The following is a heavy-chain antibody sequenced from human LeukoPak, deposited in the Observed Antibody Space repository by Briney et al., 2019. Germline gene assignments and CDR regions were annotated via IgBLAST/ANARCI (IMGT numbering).Heavy chain of an antibody. J-gene: IGHJ5*02. CDR3: ARTRMAGTGGWFDP. CDR1: GGSISSYY. D-gene: IGHD6-19*01. CDR2: IYTSGST. Sequence: PSETLSLTCTVSGGSISSYYWSWIRQPAGKGLEWIGRIYTSGSTNYNPSLKSRVTMSVDTSKNQLSLKLSSVTAADTAVYYCARTRMAGTGGWFDPWGQGTLVTVSS. V-gene: IGHV4-4*07.